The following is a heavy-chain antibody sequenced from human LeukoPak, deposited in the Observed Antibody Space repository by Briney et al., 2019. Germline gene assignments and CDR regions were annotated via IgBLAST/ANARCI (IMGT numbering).Heavy chain of an antibody. J-gene: IGHJ4*02. Sequence: SVMVSCKASGGTFSSYAISWVRQAPGQGGEWMGGIIPIFGTANYAQKFQGRVTITTDESTSTAYMELSSLRSEDTAVYYCARSTRSYSGYDFPAYWGQGTLVTVSS. CDR3: ARSTRSYSGYDFPAY. V-gene: IGHV1-69*05. CDR1: GGTFSSYA. D-gene: IGHD5-12*01. CDR2: IIPIFGTA.